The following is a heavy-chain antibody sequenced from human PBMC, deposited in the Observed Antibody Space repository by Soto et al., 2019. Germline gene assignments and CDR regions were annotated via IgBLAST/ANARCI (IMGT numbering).Heavy chain of an antibody. J-gene: IGHJ4*02. Sequence: SETLSLTCTVSGGSISSYYWSWIRQPPGKGLEWIGYIYYSGSTNYNPSLKSRVTISVDTSKNQFSLKLSSVTAADTAVYYCARARDCGDFFDYWGQGTLVTVSS. CDR2: IYYSGST. V-gene: IGHV4-59*01. CDR1: GGSISSYY. D-gene: IGHD4-17*01. CDR3: ARARDCGDFFDY.